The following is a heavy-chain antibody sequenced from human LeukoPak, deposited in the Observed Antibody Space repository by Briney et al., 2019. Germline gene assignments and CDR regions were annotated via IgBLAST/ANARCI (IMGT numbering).Heavy chain of an antibody. CDR1: GYTFTSYY. J-gene: IGHJ4*02. V-gene: IGHV1-46*01. D-gene: IGHD3-9*01. CDR2: INPSGGST. Sequence: ASVKVSCKASGYTFTSYYMHWVRQAPGQGLEWMGIINPSGGSTSYAQKFQGRVTMTRDTSTSTVYMELSSLRSEDTAAYYCAGSLTGYYIIDYWGQGTLVTVSS. CDR3: AGSLTGYYIIDY.